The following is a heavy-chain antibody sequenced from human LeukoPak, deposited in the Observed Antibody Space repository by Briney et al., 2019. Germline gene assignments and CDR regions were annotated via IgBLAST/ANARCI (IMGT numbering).Heavy chain of an antibody. CDR3: ARAGSWFGDRTDY. CDR2: ISSSGSTI. CDR1: GFTFSSHE. J-gene: IGHJ4*02. V-gene: IGHV3-48*03. Sequence: PGGSLTLSCAPSGFTFSSHEMNWVRQAPGEGLEWVSYISSSGSTIYYADSVKGRFTISRDNAKNSLYLQMNSLRAEDTAVYYCARAGSWFGDRTDYWGQGTLVTVSS. D-gene: IGHD3-10*01.